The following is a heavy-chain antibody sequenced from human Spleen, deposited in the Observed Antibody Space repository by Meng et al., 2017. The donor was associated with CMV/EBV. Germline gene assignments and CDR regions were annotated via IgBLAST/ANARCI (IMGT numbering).Heavy chain of an antibody. CDR3: ARNSVGMDV. J-gene: IGHJ6*02. V-gene: IGHV1-18*03. CDR1: GYTFSSYG. Sequence: ASVKVSCKAYGYTFSSYGLSWVRQAPGQGLEWMGWISDFNVNTNYAQKVQGRVTLTTDTSTNTVYMELRSLRSDDMAVYYCARNSVGMDVWGQGTTVTVSS. CDR2: ISDFNVNT.